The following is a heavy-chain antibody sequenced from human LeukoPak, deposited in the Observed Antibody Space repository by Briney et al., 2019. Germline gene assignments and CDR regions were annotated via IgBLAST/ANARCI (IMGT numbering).Heavy chain of an antibody. V-gene: IGHV3-7*01. CDR3: ARDANYYDSRGETYFNC. D-gene: IGHD3-22*01. Sequence: GGSLRLSCAASGFAFSSYWMSWVRQAPGKGLEWVANIKRDGSDTYYVDSVKGRFTISRDNAKNSLYLQLNSLRAEDTAVYYCARDANYYDSRGETYFNCWGQGTLVTVSS. CDR2: IKRDGSDT. CDR1: GFAFSSYW. J-gene: IGHJ4*02.